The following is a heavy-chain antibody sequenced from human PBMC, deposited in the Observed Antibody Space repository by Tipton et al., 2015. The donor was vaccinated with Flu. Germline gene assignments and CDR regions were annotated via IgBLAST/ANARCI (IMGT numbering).Heavy chain of an antibody. Sequence: SLRLSCAASGFTVSSNYMSWVRQAPGKGLEWVSSISSSSSYIYYADSVKGRFTISRDNAKNSLYLQMNSLRAEDTAVYYCARDFVPYYYDSSGYYYDWGAFDIWGQGTMVTVSS. J-gene: IGHJ3*02. D-gene: IGHD3-22*01. CDR3: ARDFVPYYYDSSGYYYDWGAFDI. CDR1: GFTVSSNY. V-gene: IGHV3-21*01. CDR2: ISSSSSYI.